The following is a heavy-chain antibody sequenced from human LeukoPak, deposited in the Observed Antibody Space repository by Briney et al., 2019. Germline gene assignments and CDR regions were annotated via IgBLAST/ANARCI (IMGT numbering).Heavy chain of an antibody. CDR2: IRSKAFGGTT. Sequence: AGGSLRLSCTASGFTFGDYTMSWVRQAPEKGLEWVGFIRSKAFGGTTEYAASAKGRFTISRDDSKSIAYLQMNSLKTEDTAVYYCTRDWARIAAAGTAAFDIWGQGTMVTVSS. J-gene: IGHJ3*02. CDR1: GFTFGDYT. D-gene: IGHD6-13*01. V-gene: IGHV3-49*04. CDR3: TRDWARIAAAGTAAFDI.